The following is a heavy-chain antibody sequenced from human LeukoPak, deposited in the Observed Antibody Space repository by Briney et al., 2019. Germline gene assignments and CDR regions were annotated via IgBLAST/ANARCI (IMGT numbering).Heavy chain of an antibody. CDR2: INPNSGGT. Sequence: ASVKVSCKASGGTFSSYAISWVRQVPGQGLEWMGWINPNSGGTNYAQKFQGWVTMTRDTSISTAYMELSRLRSDDTAVYYCAKQLGYCSDGSCYFPYWGQGTLVTVSS. D-gene: IGHD2-15*01. CDR3: AKQLGYCSDGSCYFPY. J-gene: IGHJ4*02. V-gene: IGHV1-2*04. CDR1: GGTFSSYA.